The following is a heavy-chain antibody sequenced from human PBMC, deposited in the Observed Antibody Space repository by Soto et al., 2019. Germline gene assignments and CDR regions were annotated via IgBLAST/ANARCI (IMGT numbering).Heavy chain of an antibody. D-gene: IGHD4-17*01. Sequence: NPSETLSLTCTVSGGSISSSSYYWGWIRQPPGKGLEWIGSIYYSGSTYYNPSLKSRVTISVDTSKNQFSLKLSSVTAADTAVYYCARSERRHYGGYYFDYWGQGTLVTVST. CDR3: ARSERRHYGGYYFDY. V-gene: IGHV4-39*01. CDR1: GGSISSSSYY. J-gene: IGHJ4*02. CDR2: IYYSGST.